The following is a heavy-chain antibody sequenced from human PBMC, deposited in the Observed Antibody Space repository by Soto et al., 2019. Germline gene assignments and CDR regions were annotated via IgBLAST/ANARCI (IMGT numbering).Heavy chain of an antibody. Sequence: QVQLVESGGGVVQPGRSLRLSCAASGVTFSSYGMHWVRQAPGKGLEWVAVISYDGTNKYYADSVKGRFTISRDDSKNTLYLQVNSLRPEDTAVYYCAKEKATRGYSFLVDYSGQGTLVTASS. CDR1: GVTFSSYG. CDR2: ISYDGTNK. CDR3: AKEKATRGYSFLVDY. V-gene: IGHV3-30*18. J-gene: IGHJ4*02. D-gene: IGHD5-18*01.